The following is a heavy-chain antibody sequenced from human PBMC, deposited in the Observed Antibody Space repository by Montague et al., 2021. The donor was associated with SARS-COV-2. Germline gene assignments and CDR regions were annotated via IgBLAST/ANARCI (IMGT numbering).Heavy chain of an antibody. CDR1: GFTFSNYE. J-gene: IGHJ4*02. Sequence: SLRLSCAGSGFTFSNYEMNWVRQAPGKGLEWISDISSSGSTTYYIDSGKGRFTISRDNAKNSLYLQMNSLRAEDTAVYYCAREGFTGKYVEYWGQGTLVTVSS. V-gene: IGHV3-48*03. CDR3: AREGFTGKYVEY. D-gene: IGHD2-8*02. CDR2: ISSSGSTT.